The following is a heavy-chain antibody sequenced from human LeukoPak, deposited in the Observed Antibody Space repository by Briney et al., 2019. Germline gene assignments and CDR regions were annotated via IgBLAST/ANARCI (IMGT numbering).Heavy chain of an antibody. CDR2: IYYSGST. Sequence: PSETLSLTCAVYGGSFSSYYWSWIRQPPGKGLEWIGYIYYSGSTNYNPSLKSRVTISVDTSKNQFSLKLSSVTAADTAVYYCARDMRYSSGWDDNYYFDYWGQGTLVTVSS. CDR3: ARDMRYSSGWDDNYYFDY. D-gene: IGHD6-19*01. CDR1: GGSFSSYY. J-gene: IGHJ4*02. V-gene: IGHV4-59*01.